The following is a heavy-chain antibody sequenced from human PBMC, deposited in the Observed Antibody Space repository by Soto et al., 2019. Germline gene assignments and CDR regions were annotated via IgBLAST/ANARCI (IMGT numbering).Heavy chain of an antibody. J-gene: IGHJ4*02. CDR2: IHYSGST. V-gene: IGHV4-61*01. CDR1: GGSVSSGTYY. CDR3: ASYSSGWYDVTY. D-gene: IGHD6-19*01. Sequence: PSETLSLTCTVSGGSVSSGTYYWSWIRQPPGKGLEWIGYIHYSGSTNYNPSLKSRVTISVDTSKNQFSLKLSSVSAADTAVYYCASYSSGWYDVTYWGQGALVTVSS.